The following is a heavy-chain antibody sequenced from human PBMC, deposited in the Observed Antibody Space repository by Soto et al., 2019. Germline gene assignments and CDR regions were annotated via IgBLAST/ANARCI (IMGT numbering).Heavy chain of an antibody. CDR3: ARDKDRPQLGGNYYYILDV. V-gene: IGHV1-69*12. CDR2: IMPIFRTP. Sequence: QVQLEQSGAEVKKPGSSVKVSCKASGGTFSNSAISWVRQAPGQGLEWMGGIMPIFRTPDYAQKFQSRVTLTADESTSTAYMELSGLKSDDTAVYYCARDKDRPQLGGNYYYILDVWGQGITVNVSS. D-gene: IGHD3-3*02. CDR1: GGTFSNSA. J-gene: IGHJ6*02.